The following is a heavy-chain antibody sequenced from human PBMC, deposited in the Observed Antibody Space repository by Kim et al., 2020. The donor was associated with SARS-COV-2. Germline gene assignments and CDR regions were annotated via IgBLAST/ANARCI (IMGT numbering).Heavy chain of an antibody. V-gene: IGHV3-74*01. CDR3: ASYPGRGYSGYDPYFDY. D-gene: IGHD5-12*01. J-gene: IGHJ4*02. Sequence: GNGRFTNSRDNAKHTLYLQMNSLSAEDTAVYYCASYPGRGYSGYDPYFDYWGQGTLVTVSS.